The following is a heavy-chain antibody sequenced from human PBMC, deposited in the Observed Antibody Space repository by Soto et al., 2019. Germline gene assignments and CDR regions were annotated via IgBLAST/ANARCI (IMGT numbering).Heavy chain of an antibody. V-gene: IGHV2-26*01. CDR2: IFGNDER. CDR3: ARALREALTIYYFAS. D-gene: IGHD1-26*01. Sequence: QVTLKESGPVLVKPTETLTLTCTVSVFSLSKARMGVRWIRQPPGKALEWLAHIFGNDERSYDTSLKNRLNISKDTSKSQVVLTLTNVDPVDTGTYFCARALREALTIYYFASWGQGTLVTVSA. J-gene: IGHJ4*02. CDR1: VFSLSKARMG.